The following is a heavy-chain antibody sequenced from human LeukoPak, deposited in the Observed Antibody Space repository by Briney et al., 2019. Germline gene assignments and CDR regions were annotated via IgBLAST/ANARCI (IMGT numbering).Heavy chain of an antibody. J-gene: IGHJ6*02. V-gene: IGHV3-7*01. CDR2: INHNGNVN. CDR3: ARASQPDFWSGNYGMDV. D-gene: IGHD3-3*01. CDR1: GFTFSSYW. Sequence: GGSLRLSCAASGFTFSSYWMNWARQAPGKGLEWVASINHNGNVNYYVDSVKGRFTISRDNAKNSLYLQMNSLRAEDTAVYYCARASQPDFWSGNYGMDVWGQGTTVTVSS.